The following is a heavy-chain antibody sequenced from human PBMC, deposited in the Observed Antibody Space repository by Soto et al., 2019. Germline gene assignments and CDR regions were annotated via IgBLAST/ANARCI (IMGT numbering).Heavy chain of an antibody. CDR1: GFTLTKAS. V-gene: IGHV3-15*01. CDR3: TTAPFSFITLPGTSFLIGMDV. Sequence: PGGSLRLSCAASGFTLTKASMSWVRQAPGKGLEWVGHIKSNADGGATDYAAPVKGRFTVSRDDSRNTLYLQLNSLKTEDTAVYYCTTAPFSFITLPGTSFLIGMDVWGQGTTVTVYS. J-gene: IGHJ6*02. CDR2: IKSNADGGAT. D-gene: IGHD3-10*01.